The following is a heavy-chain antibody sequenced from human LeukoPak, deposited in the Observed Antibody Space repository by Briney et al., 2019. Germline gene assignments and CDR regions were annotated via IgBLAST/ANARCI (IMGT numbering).Heavy chain of an antibody. V-gene: IGHV3-23*01. D-gene: IGHD6-19*01. J-gene: IGHJ4*02. Sequence: GGSLRLSCAASGFTFSSYAMSWVRQAPGKGLEWVSAISGSGGSTYYADSVKGRFTISRDNSKNSLCLQMNSLRAEDTALYYCAKGSYSSGWSLEDYWGQGTLVTVSS. CDR3: AKGSYSSGWSLEDY. CDR1: GFTFSSYA. CDR2: ISGSGGST.